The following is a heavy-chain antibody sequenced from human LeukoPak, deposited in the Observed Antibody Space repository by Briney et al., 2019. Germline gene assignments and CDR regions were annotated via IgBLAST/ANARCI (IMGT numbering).Heavy chain of an antibody. CDR1: GGSISSYY. CDR2: IYYSGST. D-gene: IGHD3-9*01. V-gene: IGHV4-59*08. J-gene: IGHJ3*02. CDR3: ARHGVLRYFSTDAFDI. Sequence: SETLSLTCTVSGGSISSYYWSWIRQPPGKGLEWIGYIYYSGSTNYNPSLKSRVTISVDTSKNLFSLKLSSVTAADTAVYYCARHGVLRYFSTDAFDIWGQGTMVTVSS.